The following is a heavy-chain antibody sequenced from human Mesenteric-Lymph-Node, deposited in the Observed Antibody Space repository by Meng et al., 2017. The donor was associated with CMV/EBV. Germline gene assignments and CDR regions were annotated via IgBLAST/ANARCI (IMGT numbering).Heavy chain of an antibody. CDR3: ARDWYCSSTSCYTLWFY. Sequence: GESLKISCAASGFTFSSYSMNWVRQAPGKGLEWVSYISDNTYSIYYADSVKGRFTISRDNAKNSLYLQMNSLRAEDTAVYYCARDWYCSSTSCYTLWFYWGQGTLVTVSS. D-gene: IGHD2-2*02. CDR2: ISDNTYSI. J-gene: IGHJ4*02. CDR1: GFTFSSYS. V-gene: IGHV3-21*05.